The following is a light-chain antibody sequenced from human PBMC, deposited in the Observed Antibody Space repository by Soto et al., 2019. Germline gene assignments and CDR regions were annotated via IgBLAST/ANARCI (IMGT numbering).Light chain of an antibody. Sequence: EIVLTQSPGTLSLSPGERGTLSCRASQRFGSSNLAWYQQKPGQAPRLLIYSTSSRATGIPDRFSGSGSGTDFTLTISRLEPEDFAVYYCQQYGHSPWTFGQGTKVEIK. V-gene: IGKV3-20*01. J-gene: IGKJ1*01. CDR2: STS. CDR1: QRFGSSN. CDR3: QQYGHSPWT.